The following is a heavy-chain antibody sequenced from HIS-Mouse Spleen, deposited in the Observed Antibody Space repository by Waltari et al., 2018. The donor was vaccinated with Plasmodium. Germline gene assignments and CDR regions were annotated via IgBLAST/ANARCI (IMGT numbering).Heavy chain of an antibody. Sequence: QLQLQESGPGLVKPSETLSLTCTVSGGSISSSSYYWGWIRQPPGKGLAWIGSNYYSGGTYYHPSLKRRVTISVDTSKNQFSLKLSSVTAADTAVYYCARDRITGTSYFDYWGQGTLVTVSS. CDR2: NYYSGGT. CDR3: ARDRITGTSYFDY. CDR1: GGSISSSSYY. J-gene: IGHJ4*02. D-gene: IGHD1-7*01. V-gene: IGHV4-39*07.